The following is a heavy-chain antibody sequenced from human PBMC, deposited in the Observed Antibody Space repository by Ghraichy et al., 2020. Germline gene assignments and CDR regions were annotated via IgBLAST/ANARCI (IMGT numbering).Heavy chain of an antibody. D-gene: IGHD3-10*01. J-gene: IGHJ6*02. Sequence: ASVKVSCKASGYTFTSYGISWVRQAPGQGLEWMGWISAYNGNTNYAQKLQGRVTMTTDTSTSTAYMELRSLRSDDTAVYYCASHSHYYGSGLTLYYYYGMDVWGQGTTVTVSS. CDR2: ISAYNGNT. CDR1: GYTFTSYG. V-gene: IGHV1-18*01. CDR3: ASHSHYYGSGLTLYYYYGMDV.